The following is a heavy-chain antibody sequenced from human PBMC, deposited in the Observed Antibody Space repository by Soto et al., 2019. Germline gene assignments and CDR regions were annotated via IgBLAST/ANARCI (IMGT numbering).Heavy chain of an antibody. V-gene: IGHV3-48*01. CDR2: ISSSSSTI. J-gene: IGHJ3*02. D-gene: IGHD7-27*01. CDR1: GFTFSSYS. CDR3: ARDGTGDDAFDI. Sequence: GGSLRLSCAASGFTFSSYSMNWVRQAPGKGLEWVSYISSSSSTIYSADSVKGRFTISRDNAKKSLCLQMNSLRVEDTAVYYCARDGTGDDAFDIWGQGTMVTVSS.